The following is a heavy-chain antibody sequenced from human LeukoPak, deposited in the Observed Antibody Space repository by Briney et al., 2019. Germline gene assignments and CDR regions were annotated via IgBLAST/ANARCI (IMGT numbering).Heavy chain of an antibody. V-gene: IGHV3-21*01. CDR1: GFTFSSYS. J-gene: IGHJ3*02. D-gene: IGHD5-24*01. Sequence: GGSLRLSCAASGFTFSSYSMNWVRQAPGKGLEWVSSISSSSYIYYADSVKGRFTISRDNAKNSLYLQMNSLRAEDTAVYYCASRSDGDAFDIWGQGTMVTVSS. CDR3: ASRSDGDAFDI. CDR2: ISSSSYI.